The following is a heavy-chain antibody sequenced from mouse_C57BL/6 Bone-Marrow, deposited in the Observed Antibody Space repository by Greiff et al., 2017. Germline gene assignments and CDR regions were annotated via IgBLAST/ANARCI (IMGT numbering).Heavy chain of an antibody. CDR2: IYPRSGNT. Sequence: QVQLKESGAELARPGASVKLSCKASGYTFTSYGISWVKQRTGQGLEWIGEIYPRSGNTYYNEKFKGKATLTADKSSSTAYMELRSLTSEESAVYFCAREWYYYGSSPYYYAMDDWGQGTSVTVSS. D-gene: IGHD1-1*01. CDR1: GYTFTSYG. J-gene: IGHJ4*01. CDR3: AREWYYYGSSPYYYAMDD. V-gene: IGHV1-81*01.